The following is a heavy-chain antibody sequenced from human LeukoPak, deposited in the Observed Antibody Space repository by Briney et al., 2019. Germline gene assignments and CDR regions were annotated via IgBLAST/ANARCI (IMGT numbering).Heavy chain of an antibody. D-gene: IGHD3-10*01. CDR3: ARDLGSGSYNY. CDR1: GFHFSSFI. Sequence: PRGSLKLSCAASGFHFSSFIMKWVRQAPGKGLEWVSSISSSSSYIYYADSVKGRFTISRDNAKNSLYLQMNSLRAEDTAVYYCARDLGSGSYNYWGQGTLVTVSS. CDR2: ISSSSSYI. J-gene: IGHJ4*02. V-gene: IGHV3-21*01.